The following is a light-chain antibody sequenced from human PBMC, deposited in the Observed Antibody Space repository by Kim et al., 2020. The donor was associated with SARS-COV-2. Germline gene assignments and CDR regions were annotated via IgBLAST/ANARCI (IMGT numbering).Light chain of an antibody. CDR1: QSVSSN. J-gene: IGKJ4*01. V-gene: IGKV3-15*01. CDR3: QQYNNWLT. CDR2: GAS. Sequence: LSVSPGERATLSCRASQSVSSNLAWYQQKPGQAPRLLIYGASTRATGIPARFSGSGSGTEFTLTISSLQSEDFAVYYCQQYNNWLTIGGGTKLEI.